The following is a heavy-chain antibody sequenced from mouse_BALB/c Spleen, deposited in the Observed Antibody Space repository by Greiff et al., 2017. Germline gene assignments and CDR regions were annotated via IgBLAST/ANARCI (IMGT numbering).Heavy chain of an antibody. CDR1: GFTFSSYT. D-gene: IGHD2-4*01. CDR2: ISNGGGST. J-gene: IGHJ1*01. Sequence: EVMLVESGGGLVQPGGSLKLSCAASGFTFSSYTMSWVRQTPEKRLEWVAYISNGGGSTYYPDTVKGRFTISRDNAKNTLYLQMSSLKSEDTAMYYCARGGDYDGVWGAGTTVTVSS. CDR3: ARGGDYDGV. V-gene: IGHV5-12-2*01.